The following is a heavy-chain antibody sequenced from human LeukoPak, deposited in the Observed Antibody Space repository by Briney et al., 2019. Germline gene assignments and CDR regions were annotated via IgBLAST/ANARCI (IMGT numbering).Heavy chain of an antibody. V-gene: IGHV3-74*01. CDR3: TRVGDYGGNWAWYFDL. CDR2: IKSDGSNT. J-gene: IGHJ2*01. D-gene: IGHD4-23*01. Sequence: GGSLRLSCAASGFTFSSYWMHWVRHAPGKGLVWVSRIKSDGSNTNYADSVKGRFTISRYNAKNTLYLQMNSLRAEDTAVYYCTRVGDYGGNWAWYFDLWGRGTLVTVSS. CDR1: GFTFSSYW.